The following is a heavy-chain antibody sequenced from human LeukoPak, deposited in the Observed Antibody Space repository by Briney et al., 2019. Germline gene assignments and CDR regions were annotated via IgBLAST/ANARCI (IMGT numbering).Heavy chain of an antibody. CDR2: ISGSGGST. D-gene: IGHD3-3*01. CDR3: AKDDYDFWSGYYPPLSDGMDV. J-gene: IGHJ6*02. CDR1: GFTFSSYA. Sequence: GSLRLPCAASGFTFSSYALSWVRQAPGKGLEWVSAISGSGGSTYYADSVKGRFTISRDNSKNTLYVQMNSLRAEDTAVYYCAKDDYDFWSGYYPPLSDGMDVWGQGTTVTVSS. V-gene: IGHV3-23*01.